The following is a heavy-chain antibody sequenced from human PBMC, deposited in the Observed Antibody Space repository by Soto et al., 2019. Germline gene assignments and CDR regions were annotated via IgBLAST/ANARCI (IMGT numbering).Heavy chain of an antibody. CDR1: GSSISSSSYY. Sequence: SETLSLTCTVSGSSISSSSYYWGWIRQPPGKGLEWIGSIYYSGSTYYNPSLKSRVTISVDTSKNQFSLKLSSVTAADTAVYYCARRVTGGGERFDPWGLGTLVTVSS. CDR2: IYYSGST. V-gene: IGHV4-39*01. J-gene: IGHJ5*02. CDR3: ARRVTGGGERFDP. D-gene: IGHD7-27*01.